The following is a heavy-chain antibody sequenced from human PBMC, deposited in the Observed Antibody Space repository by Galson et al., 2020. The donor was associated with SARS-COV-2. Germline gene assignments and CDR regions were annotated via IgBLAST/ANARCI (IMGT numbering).Heavy chain of an antibody. CDR1: GFTFSDYY. J-gene: IGHJ6*02. V-gene: IGHV3-11*01. D-gene: IGHD4-17*01. Sequence: KIGESLKISCAASGFTFSDYYMSWIRQAPGKGLEWVSYISSSGSTIYYADSVKGRFTISRDNAKNSLYLQMNSLRAEDTAVYYCARDLGTVIISRYYGMDVWGQGTTVTVSS. CDR3: ARDLGTVIISRYYGMDV. CDR2: ISSSGSTI.